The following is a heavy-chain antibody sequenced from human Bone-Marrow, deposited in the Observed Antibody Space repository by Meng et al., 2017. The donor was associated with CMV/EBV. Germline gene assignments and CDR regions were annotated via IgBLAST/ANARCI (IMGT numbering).Heavy chain of an antibody. D-gene: IGHD3-9*01. Sequence: GEFQKISCAASGFTVSSNYMSWVRQAPGKGLEWVPTISDNGGTTNYVDSVRGRFTISRDNSKNSLYLQMSSLRAEDTAVYFCGKSFILTGSMFDSWGQGTLVTVSS. CDR1: GFTVSSNY. V-gene: IGHV3-23*01. CDR3: GKSFILTGSMFDS. J-gene: IGHJ4*02. CDR2: ISDNGGTT.